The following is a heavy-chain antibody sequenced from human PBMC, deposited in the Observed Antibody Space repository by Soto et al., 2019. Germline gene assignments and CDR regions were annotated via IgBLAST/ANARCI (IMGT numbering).Heavy chain of an antibody. D-gene: IGHD3-9*01. CDR3: AKGRYFDVSGGCANC. CDR2: ISGSGWQT. V-gene: IGHV3-23*01. CDR1: GFTFNSYV. Sequence: EVRIMESGGGFLQPGGSQRLSCVASGFTFNSYVMSWVRQTPEKGLEWVSDISGSGWQTYYAQSVQGRFTISRDNSKSKGYLPMNSLRAEDSGIYYCAKGRYFDVSGGCANCWGRGTLVTVSS. J-gene: IGHJ2*01.